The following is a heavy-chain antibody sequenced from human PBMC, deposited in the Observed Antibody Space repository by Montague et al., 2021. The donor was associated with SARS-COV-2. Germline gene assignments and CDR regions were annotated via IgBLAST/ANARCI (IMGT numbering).Heavy chain of an antibody. V-gene: IGHV2-5*02. CDR1: GFSLSTSRVG. Sequence: PALVKPTQTLTLTCTFSGFSLSTSRVGVGWIRQPPGKALEWLALIYWDDDKRYSPSLKSRLTITKDTSKNQVVLTMTNMNPVDTATYYCAHRRGLLLSDAVDIWGQGTMVTVSS. D-gene: IGHD1-26*01. CDR3: AHRRGLLLSDAVDI. J-gene: IGHJ3*02. CDR2: IYWDDDK.